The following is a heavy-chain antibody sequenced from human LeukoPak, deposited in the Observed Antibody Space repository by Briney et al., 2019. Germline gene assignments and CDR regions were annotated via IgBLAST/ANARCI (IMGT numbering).Heavy chain of an antibody. CDR3: ARLSYGPYHFDY. CDR2: VRYDGSNK. CDR1: GFTFSSYG. J-gene: IGHJ4*02. V-gene: IGHV3-30*02. D-gene: IGHD5-18*01. Sequence: AGGSLRLSCAASGFTFSSYGMHWVRQAPGKGLEWVAFVRYDGSNKYYSDSVKGRFTISRDNSQNTLYLQMNSLGAEDTAVYYCARLSYGPYHFDYWGQGTLVTVSS.